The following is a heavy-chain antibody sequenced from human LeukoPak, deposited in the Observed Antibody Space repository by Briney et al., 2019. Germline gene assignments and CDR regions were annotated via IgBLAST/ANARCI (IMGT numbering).Heavy chain of an antibody. CDR3: TRGYSCRRDN. J-gene: IGHJ4*02. V-gene: IGHV1-8*02. D-gene: IGHD4-11*01. Sequence: GASVKVSCKTSGYTFTSYYMHWVRHATGQGLEWMGWMNPNSGNKGYRQSFQGRITMTRDISIGTAYMELSNLTSEDTAIYYCTRGYSCRRDNWGQGTLVTVSA. CDR1: GYTFTSYY. CDR2: MNPNSGNK.